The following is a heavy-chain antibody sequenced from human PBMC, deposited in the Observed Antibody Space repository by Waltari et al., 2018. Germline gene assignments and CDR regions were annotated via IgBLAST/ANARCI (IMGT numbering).Heavy chain of an antibody. V-gene: IGHV1-2*02. CDR1: GYTFTGYY. Sequence: QVQLVQSGAEVKKPGASVKVSCKASGYTFTGYYMHWVRQAPGQGLEWMGWINPNSGGTNYAQKFQGRVTMTRDTSISTAYMDLSRLRSDDTAVYYCARDKRWYNSGWYAFDYWGQGTLVTVSS. J-gene: IGHJ4*02. D-gene: IGHD6-19*01. CDR2: INPNSGGT. CDR3: ARDKRWYNSGWYAFDY.